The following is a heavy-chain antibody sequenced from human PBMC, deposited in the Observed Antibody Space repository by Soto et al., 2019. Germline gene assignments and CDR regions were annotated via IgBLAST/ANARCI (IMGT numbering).Heavy chain of an antibody. Sequence: ASVKVSCKASGYTFTSYGISWVRQAPGQGLEWMGWISAYNGNTNYAQKLQGRVTMTTDTSTSTAYMELRSLRSDDTAVYYCARAILDIVVVVAATVDYWGQGTLVTVSS. V-gene: IGHV1-18*01. CDR1: GYTFTSYG. J-gene: IGHJ4*02. CDR3: ARAILDIVVVVAATVDY. CDR2: ISAYNGNT. D-gene: IGHD2-15*01.